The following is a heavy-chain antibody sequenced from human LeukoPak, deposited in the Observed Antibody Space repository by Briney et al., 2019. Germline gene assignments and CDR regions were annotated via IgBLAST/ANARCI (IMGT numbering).Heavy chain of an antibody. J-gene: IGHJ4*02. CDR2: IWYDGSNR. CDR1: GFTFSSYG. D-gene: IGHD3-22*01. Sequence: PGGSLRLSCAASGFTFSSYGMHWVRQAPGKGLEWVAVIWYDGSNRYYADSVKGRFTISRDNSKNTLYLQMNSLRAEDTAVYYCAREGPYYDSSGYYTYYFGYWGQGTLVTFSS. CDR3: AREGPYYDSSGYYTYYFGY. V-gene: IGHV3-33*01.